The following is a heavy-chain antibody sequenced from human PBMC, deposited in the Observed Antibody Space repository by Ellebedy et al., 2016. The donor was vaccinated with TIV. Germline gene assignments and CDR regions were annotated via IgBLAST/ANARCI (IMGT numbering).Heavy chain of an antibody. D-gene: IGHD5-12*01. Sequence: GESLKISCAASGFTFSSYAMHWVRQAPGKGLECVTVISYDGSNKYYTDSVKGRFTISRDNSKNTRYLQMNSLRAEDTAVYYCARGNSGYDAVYLDYWGQGTLVTVSS. V-gene: IGHV3-30-3*01. CDR2: ISYDGSNK. J-gene: IGHJ4*02. CDR3: ARGNSGYDAVYLDY. CDR1: GFTFSSYA.